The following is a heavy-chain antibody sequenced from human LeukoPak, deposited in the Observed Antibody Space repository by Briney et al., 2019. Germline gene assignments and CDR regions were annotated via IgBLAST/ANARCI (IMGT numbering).Heavy chain of an antibody. CDR2: INSDGSST. Sequence: GGSLRLSCAASGFTFSGYWLHWVRQAPGKGLVWVSRINSDGSSTFYADSVKGRFTISRDNSKNTLYLQMNSLRAEDTAVYYCARGGSYLSAFDIWGQGTMVTVSS. D-gene: IGHD1-26*01. CDR1: GFTFSGYW. J-gene: IGHJ3*02. CDR3: ARGGSYLSAFDI. V-gene: IGHV3-74*01.